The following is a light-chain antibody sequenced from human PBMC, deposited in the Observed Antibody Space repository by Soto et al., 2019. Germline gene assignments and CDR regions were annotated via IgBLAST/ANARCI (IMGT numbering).Light chain of an antibody. CDR1: SSDFGSYKF. V-gene: IGLV2-23*01. Sequence: QSALTQPASVSGSPGQSVTISCTGTSSDFGSYKFVSWYQHHPGKVPKVIIYETSKRPSGVSDRFSGSKSGNTASLTISGLQAEDGADYYCFSFTSTNTHVFGSGTQLTVL. CDR2: ETS. CDR3: FSFTSTNTHV. J-gene: IGLJ1*01.